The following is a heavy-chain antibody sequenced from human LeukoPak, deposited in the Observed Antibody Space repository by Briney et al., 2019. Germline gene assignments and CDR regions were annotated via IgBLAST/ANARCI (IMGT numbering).Heavy chain of an antibody. J-gene: IGHJ4*02. D-gene: IGHD5-12*01. V-gene: IGHV2-70*11. CDR2: IDWDDDK. CDR3: ARIYRGNNWPFDY. Sequence: SGPALVKPTQTLTLTCTFSGFSLSTSGMCVSWIRQPPGKALEWLARIDWDDDKYYSTSLKTRLTISKDTSENRVVLTMTNMDPVDTATYYCARIYRGNNWPFDYWGQGTLVTVSS. CDR1: GFSLSTSGMC.